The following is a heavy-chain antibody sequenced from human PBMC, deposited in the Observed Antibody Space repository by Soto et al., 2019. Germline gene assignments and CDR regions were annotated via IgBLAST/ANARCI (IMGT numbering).Heavy chain of an antibody. Sequence: PSETLSLTCTVSGDSITSGDYYWNWIRQSPXKGLEWIGSIYYIENTDYNPCLKSRLIISVDTTKNQFSLKLSSVTAADTAVYYCATAQLREFTVVKDVFDIWGPGTMVTVSS. J-gene: IGHJ3*02. V-gene: IGHV4-30-4*01. CDR2: IYYIENT. D-gene: IGHD2-15*01. CDR3: ATAQLREFTVVKDVFDI. CDR1: GDSITSGDYY.